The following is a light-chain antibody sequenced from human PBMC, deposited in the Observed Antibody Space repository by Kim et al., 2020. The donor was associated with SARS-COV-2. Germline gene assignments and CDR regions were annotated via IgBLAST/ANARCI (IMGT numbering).Light chain of an antibody. J-gene: IGLJ1*01. CDR3: QAWDSSTPV. V-gene: IGLV3-1*01. CDR2: QDS. CDR1: KLGDKY. Sequence: SYELTQPPSVSVSPGQTASITCSVDKLGDKYACWYQQKPGQSPVLVIYQDSKRPSGIPERFSGSNSGNTATLTISGTQAMDEADYYCQAWDSSTPVFGTGTKVTVL.